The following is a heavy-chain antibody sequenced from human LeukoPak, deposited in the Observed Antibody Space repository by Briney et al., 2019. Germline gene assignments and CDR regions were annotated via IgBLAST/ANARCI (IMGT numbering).Heavy chain of an antibody. CDR1: GYTFTGYY. CDR2: INPNSGGT. D-gene: IGHD2-15*01. V-gene: IGHV1-2*02. J-gene: IGHJ4*02. Sequence: ASVKVSCKASGYTFTGYYMHWLRQAPGQGLEWMGWINPNSGGTNYAQKFQGRVTMTRDTSISTAYMELSRLRSDDTAVYYCARDQYCSGGSCSNFDYWGQGTLVTVSS. CDR3: ARDQYCSGGSCSNFDY.